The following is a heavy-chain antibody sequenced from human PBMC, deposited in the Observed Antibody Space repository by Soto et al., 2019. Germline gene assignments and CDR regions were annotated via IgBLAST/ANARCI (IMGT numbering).Heavy chain of an antibody. CDR2: INHSGST. J-gene: IGHJ5*02. V-gene: IGHV4-34*01. CDR3: ARLRSAAGLGNWFDP. D-gene: IGHD6-13*01. Sequence: PSETLSLTCAVYGGSFSGYYWSWIRQPPGKGLEWIGEINHSGSTNYNPSLKSRVTISVDTSKNQFSLKLSSVTAADTAVYYCARLRSAAGLGNWFDPWGQGTLVTVSS. CDR1: GGSFSGYY.